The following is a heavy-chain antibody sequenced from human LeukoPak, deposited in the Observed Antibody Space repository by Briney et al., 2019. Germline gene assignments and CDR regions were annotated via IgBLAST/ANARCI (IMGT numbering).Heavy chain of an antibody. Sequence: ASVKVSCKASGYAFTSYYMHWVRQAPGQGLEWMGIINPSGGSTSYAQKCQGRVTMTRDTSTSTVYMELSSLRSEDTAVYYCARGGSSWNDRLDPDYWGQGPLVTVSS. D-gene: IGHD1-1*01. J-gene: IGHJ4*02. CDR2: INPSGGST. V-gene: IGHV1-46*01. CDR3: ARGGSSWNDRLDPDY. CDR1: GYAFTSYY.